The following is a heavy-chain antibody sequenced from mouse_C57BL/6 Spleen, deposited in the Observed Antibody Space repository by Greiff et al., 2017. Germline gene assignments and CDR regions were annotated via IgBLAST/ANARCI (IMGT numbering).Heavy chain of an antibody. CDR3: ARSVRGYAMDY. CDR2: IYPGDGDT. Sequence: VQRVESGPELVKPGASVKISCKASGYAFSSSWMNWVKQRPGKGLEWIGRIYPGDGDTNYNGKFKGKATLTADKSSSTAYMQLSSLTSEDSAVYFCARSVRGYAMDYWGQGTSVTVSS. V-gene: IGHV1-82*01. CDR1: GYAFSSSW. D-gene: IGHD2-14*01. J-gene: IGHJ4*01.